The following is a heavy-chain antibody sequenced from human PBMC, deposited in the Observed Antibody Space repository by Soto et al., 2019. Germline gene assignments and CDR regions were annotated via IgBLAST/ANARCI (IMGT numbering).Heavy chain of an antibody. D-gene: IGHD4-17*01. CDR2: VDGSGGDT. V-gene: IGHV3-23*01. CDR1: GFMSSTYY. Sequence: EGSLILSCAASGFMSSTYYLHWFRQAPGEGPEWVAFVDGSGGDTSYADSVKGRFTISRDNSDNSLFLHMNSLRAEDTGRYFCAKEIFAGDYAATSPFAFSGQRTLDTGS. J-gene: IGHJ4*01. CDR3: AKEIFAGDYAATSPFAF.